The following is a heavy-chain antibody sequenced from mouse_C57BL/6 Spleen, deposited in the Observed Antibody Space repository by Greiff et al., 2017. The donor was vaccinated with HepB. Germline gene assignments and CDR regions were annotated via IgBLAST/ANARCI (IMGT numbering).Heavy chain of an antibody. Sequence: EVKLVESGGGLVKPGGSLKLSCAASGFTFSSYAMSWVRQTPEKRLEWVATISDGGSYTYYPDNVKGRFTISRDNAKNNLYLQMSHLKSEDTAMYYCAREGYSNYGGYAMDYWGQGTSVTVSS. V-gene: IGHV5-4*01. CDR1: GFTFSSYA. CDR3: AREGYSNYGGYAMDY. CDR2: ISDGGSYT. J-gene: IGHJ4*01. D-gene: IGHD2-5*01.